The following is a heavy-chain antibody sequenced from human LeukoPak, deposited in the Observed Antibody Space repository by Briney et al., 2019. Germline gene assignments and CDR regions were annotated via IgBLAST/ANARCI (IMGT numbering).Heavy chain of an antibody. CDR3: AKVYDTSGYYYAMDF. CDR2: VTYGGST. D-gene: IGHD3-22*01. Sequence: TGGSLRLSCAASGFTFNIYAMSWVRQAPGKGLDWVSTVTYGGSTYCADSVRGRFTISRDNSKNALYLQMSSLRTEETAVYYCAKVYDTSGYYYAMDFWGQGTLVTVSS. CDR1: GFTFNIYA. V-gene: IGHV3-23*01. J-gene: IGHJ4*02.